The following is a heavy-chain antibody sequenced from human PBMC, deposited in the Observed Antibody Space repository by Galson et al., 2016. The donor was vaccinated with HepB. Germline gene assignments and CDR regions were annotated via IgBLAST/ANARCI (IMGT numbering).Heavy chain of an antibody. CDR3: ARGPYYSSGYLGRGGGFDF. D-gene: IGHD3-22*01. J-gene: IGHJ4*02. V-gene: IGHV3-21*01. Sequence: SLRLSCAASGFTFNTYSMIWVRQAPGKGLDWVSSISSSSSYIYYADSVKGRFTISRDNAKDSLYLQMNSLRAEDTAVYYCARGPYYSSGYLGRGGGFDFCGQGVLVTVSS. CDR2: ISSSSSYI. CDR1: GFTFNTYS.